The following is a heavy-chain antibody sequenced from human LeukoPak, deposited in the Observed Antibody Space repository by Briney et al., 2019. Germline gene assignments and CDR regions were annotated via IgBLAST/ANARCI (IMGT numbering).Heavy chain of an antibody. D-gene: IGHD2-21*02. Sequence: SETLSLTCAVYGGSFSGYYWSWIRQPPGKGLEWIGEINHSGSTNYNPSLKSRVTISVDTSRNSFSLELSSVTAADTAVYYCARVGYCGGDCYPFDYWGQGTLTTISS. J-gene: IGHJ4*02. V-gene: IGHV4-34*01. CDR2: INHSGST. CDR1: GGSFSGYY. CDR3: ARVGYCGGDCYPFDY.